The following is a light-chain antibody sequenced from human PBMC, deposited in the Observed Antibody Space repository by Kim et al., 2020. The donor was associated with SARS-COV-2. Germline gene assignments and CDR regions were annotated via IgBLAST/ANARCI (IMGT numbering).Light chain of an antibody. Sequence: LSPGERATLSCRASQSVSSYLAWYQQKPGQAPRLLIYDASNRATGIPARFSGSGSGTDFTLTISSLEPEDFAIYYCQQRKNWPLTFGGGTKVDIK. J-gene: IGKJ4*01. CDR3: QQRKNWPLT. CDR2: DAS. V-gene: IGKV3-11*01. CDR1: QSVSSY.